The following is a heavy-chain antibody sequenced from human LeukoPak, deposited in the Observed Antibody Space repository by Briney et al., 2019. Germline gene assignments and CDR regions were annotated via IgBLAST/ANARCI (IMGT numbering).Heavy chain of an antibody. CDR1: GGSISSYY. V-gene: IGHV4-59*01. J-gene: IGHJ3*02. Sequence: SETLSLTCTVSGGSISSYYWSWIRQPPGKGLEWIGYIYYSGSTNYNPSLKSRVTISVDTSKNQFSLKLSSVTAADTAVYYCARSGSDDFWSGYRTPDAFDIWGQGTMVTVSS. CDR2: IYYSGST. D-gene: IGHD3-3*01. CDR3: ARSGSDDFWSGYRTPDAFDI.